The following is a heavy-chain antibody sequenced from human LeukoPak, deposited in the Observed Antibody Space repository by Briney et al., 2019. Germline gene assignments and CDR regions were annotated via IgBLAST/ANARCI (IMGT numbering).Heavy chain of an antibody. Sequence: SETLSLTCTVSGGSISSYYWSWIRQPPGKGLEWIGYIYYSGSTNYNPSLKSRVTISVDTSKNQFSLKLSSVTAADTAVYYCASSLLRFLRSWGSWFDPWGQGTLVTVSS. CDR2: IYYSGST. J-gene: IGHJ5*02. D-gene: IGHD3-3*01. V-gene: IGHV4-59*12. CDR1: GGSISSYY. CDR3: ASSLLRFLRSWGSWFDP.